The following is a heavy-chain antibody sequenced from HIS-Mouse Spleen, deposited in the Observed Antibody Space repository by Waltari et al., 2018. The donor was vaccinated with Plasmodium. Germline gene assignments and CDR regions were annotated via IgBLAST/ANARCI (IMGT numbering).Heavy chain of an antibody. Sequence: QVQLQQWGAGLLTPSETLSLTCAVYGGSFSGYYWSWIRQPPGKGLDWIGEINHSGSTNYNPALKSRVTISVDTSKNQFSLKLSSVTAADTAVYYRARVIPLGIPHFDYWGQGTLVTVSS. J-gene: IGHJ4*02. CDR2: INHSGST. V-gene: IGHV4-34*01. CDR1: GGSFSGYY. CDR3: ARVIPLGIPHFDY. D-gene: IGHD7-27*01.